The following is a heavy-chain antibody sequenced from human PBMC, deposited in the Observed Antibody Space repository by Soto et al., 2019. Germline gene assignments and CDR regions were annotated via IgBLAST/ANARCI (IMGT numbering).Heavy chain of an antibody. CDR2: INPNGGVT. CDR3: ARDSPNDY. Sequence: ASLKVHCKYSGYTFTGYYIHWVRQAPGQGPEWMGWINPNGGVTSYAQKFQGRVTLTSDTSISTAYMDLSGLRSDDTAVYYCARDSPNDYWGQGTLVNVSS. J-gene: IGHJ4*02. CDR1: GYTFTGYY. V-gene: IGHV1-2*02.